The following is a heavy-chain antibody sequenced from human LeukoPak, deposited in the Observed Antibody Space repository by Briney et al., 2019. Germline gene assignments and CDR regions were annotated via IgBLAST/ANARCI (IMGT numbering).Heavy chain of an antibody. CDR3: ATPNWNKGRGAFDI. V-gene: IGHV1-2*02. J-gene: IGHJ3*02. Sequence: ASVKVSCKASGYTFTSYAMNWVRQAPGQGLEWMGWINPNSGGTNYAQKFQGRVTMTRDTSISTAYMELSRLRSDDTAVYYCATPNWNKGRGAFDIWGQGTMVSVSS. D-gene: IGHD1/OR15-1a*01. CDR2: INPNSGGT. CDR1: GYTFTSYA.